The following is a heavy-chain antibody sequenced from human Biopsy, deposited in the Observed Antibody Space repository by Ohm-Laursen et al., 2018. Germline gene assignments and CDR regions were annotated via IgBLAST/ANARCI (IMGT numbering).Heavy chain of an antibody. CDR2: IYYSGST. V-gene: IGHV4-59*01. CDR3: AREAIGVATAFDI. Sequence: GTLSLTCTVSGVSISTYYWSWIRQSPGRGLEWIAYIYYSGSTDYNPSLKSRVTISLDTSKNQLSLKLSSVTAADTAIYYCAREAIGVATAFDIWGQGTMVTVSS. D-gene: IGHD5-12*01. CDR1: GVSISTYY. J-gene: IGHJ3*02.